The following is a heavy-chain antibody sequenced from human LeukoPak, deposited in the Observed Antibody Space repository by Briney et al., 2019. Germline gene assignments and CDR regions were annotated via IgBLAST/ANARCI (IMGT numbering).Heavy chain of an antibody. D-gene: IGHD7-27*01. Sequence: PSETLSLTCTISGGSVSDYYWSWIRQSPGKGLEWIGYIYHAGSTSYSPSLKSRVTISADTSQNQFSLKLSSVTAADTAVYYCASRKLGNDYWGQGTLVTVSS. J-gene: IGHJ4*02. V-gene: IGHV4-59*02. CDR3: ASRKLGNDY. CDR2: IYHAGST. CDR1: GGSVSDYY.